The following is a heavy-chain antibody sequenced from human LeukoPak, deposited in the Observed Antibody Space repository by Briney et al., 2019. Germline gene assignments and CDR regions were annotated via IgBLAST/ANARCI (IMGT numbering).Heavy chain of an antibody. Sequence: SEALSHTCTVSGGSISNYCWRWIRQPAGNGLEWIGRICATGSSNYNPFLKSRVTMSVDTSKKQFSLKLSSVTAADTAVYYCARDREVGRDNAISWFDPWGQGILVTVSS. CDR1: GGSISNYC. J-gene: IGHJ5*02. CDR2: ICATGSS. D-gene: IGHD1-26*01. CDR3: ARDREVGRDNAISWFDP. V-gene: IGHV4-4*07.